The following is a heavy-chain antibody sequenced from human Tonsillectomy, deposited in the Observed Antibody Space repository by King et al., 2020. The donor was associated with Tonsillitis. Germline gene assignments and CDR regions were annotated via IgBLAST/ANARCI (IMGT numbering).Heavy chain of an antibody. D-gene: IGHD2-2*02. CDR3: AKAFDCSTTSCYTSGVFDY. CDR1: GFTFSSYV. J-gene: IGHJ4*02. CDR2: ISGSVGST. Sequence: VQLVESGGGLVQPGGSLRLSCAASGFTFSSYVMSWVRQAPGKGLEWVSAISGSVGSTYHADSVKGRFTISGDNSKNTLYLQINSLRAEDTAVYFCAKAFDCSTTSCYTSGVFDYWGQGTLVTVSS. V-gene: IGHV3-23*04.